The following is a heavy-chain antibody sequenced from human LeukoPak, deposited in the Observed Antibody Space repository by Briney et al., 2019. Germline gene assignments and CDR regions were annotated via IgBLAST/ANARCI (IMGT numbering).Heavy chain of an antibody. D-gene: IGHD6-13*01. J-gene: IGHJ5*02. CDR2: ISGSGGST. CDR3: AKDKKQLVLLQYPTRWFDP. V-gene: IGHV3-23*01. Sequence: HPGGSLRLSCAASGFTVRSNYMSWVRQAPEKGLEWVSAISGSGGSTYYADSVKGRFTISRDNSKNTLYLQMNSLRAEDTAEYYCAKDKKQLVLLQYPTRWFDPWGQGTLVTVSS. CDR1: GFTVRSNY.